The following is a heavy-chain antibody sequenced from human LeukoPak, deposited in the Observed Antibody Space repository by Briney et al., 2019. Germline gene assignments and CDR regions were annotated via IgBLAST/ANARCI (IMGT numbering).Heavy chain of an antibody. CDR3: ARGKSSGWYLRGYMDV. CDR1: GFTVSSNY. Sequence: GGSLRLSCAASGFTVSSNYMSWVRQAPGKGLEWVSVIYSGGSTYYADSVKGRFTISRDNSKNTLYLQMNSLRAEDTAVYYCARGKSSGWYLRGYMDVWGKGTTVTISS. CDR2: IYSGGST. J-gene: IGHJ6*03. V-gene: IGHV3-66*01. D-gene: IGHD6-19*01.